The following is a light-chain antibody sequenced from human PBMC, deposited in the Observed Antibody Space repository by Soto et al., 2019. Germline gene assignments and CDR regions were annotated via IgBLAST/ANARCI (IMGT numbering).Light chain of an antibody. V-gene: IGKV2-28*01. CDR1: QSLLHSNGYNY. CDR3: MQALQTPRT. Sequence: DIVMTQSPLSLPVTPGDPASISCRSSQSLLHSNGYNYLDWYLQKPGQSPQLLIYLGSNRASGVPDRFSGSGSGTDFTLKISRVEAEDVGVYYCMQALQTPRTFGQGTTVEIK. J-gene: IGKJ1*01. CDR2: LGS.